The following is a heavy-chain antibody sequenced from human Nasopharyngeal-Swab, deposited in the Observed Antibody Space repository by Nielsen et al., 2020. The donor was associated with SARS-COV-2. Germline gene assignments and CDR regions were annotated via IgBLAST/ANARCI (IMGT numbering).Heavy chain of an antibody. Sequence: SETLSLTCAVSGGSISSGGYSWSWIRQPPGKGLEWIGYIYHSGSTYYNPSLKSRVTISVDRSKNQFSLKLSSVTAADTAVYYCARDRVGEFLEWLLSDYWGQGTLVTVSS. D-gene: IGHD3-3*01. CDR1: GGSISSGGYS. V-gene: IGHV4-30-2*01. J-gene: IGHJ4*02. CDR2: IYHSGST. CDR3: ARDRVGEFLEWLLSDY.